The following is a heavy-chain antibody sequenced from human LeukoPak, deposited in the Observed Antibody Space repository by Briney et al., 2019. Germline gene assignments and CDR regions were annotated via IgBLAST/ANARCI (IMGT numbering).Heavy chain of an antibody. CDR1: GFTFSSYA. CDR2: ISGSGGST. J-gene: IGHJ4*02. Sequence: GGSLRLSCAASGFTFSSYAMSWVRQAPGKGLEWVSAISGSGGSTYLADSLKGRFTISRDNSKNTLYLQLNSLRAEDTAVYYCAKGVRAVAGTSWPNWGQGTLVTVSS. V-gene: IGHV3-23*01. D-gene: IGHD6-19*01. CDR3: AKGVRAVAGTSWPN.